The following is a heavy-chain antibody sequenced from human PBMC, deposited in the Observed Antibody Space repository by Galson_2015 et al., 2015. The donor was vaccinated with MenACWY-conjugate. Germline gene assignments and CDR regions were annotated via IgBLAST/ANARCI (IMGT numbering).Heavy chain of an antibody. D-gene: IGHD2-15*01. J-gene: IGHJ5*01. CDR3: AHRSEYCSGGSCYDADNRFDS. CDR2: IYWYDDK. Sequence: PALVKPTQTLTLTCTFSGFSLSTSGLGVAWIRQPPGKALEWLALIYWYDDKRYTPSLENRLTTAKETSKNQVILTMTNMDPVDTATYYCAHRSEYCSGGSCYDADNRFDSWGQGTLVTVSS. V-gene: IGHV2-5*01. CDR1: GFSLSTSGLG.